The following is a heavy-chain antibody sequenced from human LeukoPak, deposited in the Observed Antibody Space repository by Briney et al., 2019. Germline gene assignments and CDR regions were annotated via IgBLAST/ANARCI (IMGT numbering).Heavy chain of an antibody. CDR1: GASVSSGSYY. CDR2: IYYSGST. V-gene: IGHV4-61*01. J-gene: IGHJ6*02. Sequence: KTSETLSLTCNVSGASVSSGSYYWSWIRQPPGKGLEWIGYIYYSGSTNYNPSLKSRVTISVDTSKNQFSLKLSSVTAADTAVYYCARDPDGPGYYYGMDVWGQGTTVTVSS. D-gene: IGHD5-24*01. CDR3: ARDPDGPGYYYGMDV.